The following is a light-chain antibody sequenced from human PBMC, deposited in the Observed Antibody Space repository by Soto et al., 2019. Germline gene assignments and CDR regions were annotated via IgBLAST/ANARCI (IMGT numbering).Light chain of an antibody. J-gene: IGKJ1*01. CDR2: KAS. CDR1: LPISDW. V-gene: IGKV1-5*03. Sequence: DIQMTQSPSTLPASVGDRVTITCRASLPISDWLAWYQQKPGKVPKLLIYKASSLESGVPSRFSGSGSGTEFSLTISSLQPDDFATYYCQQYHLYWTFGQGTKVDIK. CDR3: QQYHLYWT.